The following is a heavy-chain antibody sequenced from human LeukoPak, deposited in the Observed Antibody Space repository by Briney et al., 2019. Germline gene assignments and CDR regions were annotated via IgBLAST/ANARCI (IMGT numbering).Heavy chain of an antibody. J-gene: IGHJ4*02. CDR3: ARGGSSSSWYPFDY. CDR2: IRNKANSYTT. D-gene: IGHD6-13*01. CDR1: GFTFSDHY. Sequence: GGSLGLSCAASGFTFSDHYMDWVRQAPGKGLKWVGRIRNKANSYTTEYAASVKGRFTISRDDSKNSLYLQMNSLKTEDTAVYYCARGGSSSSWYPFDYWGQGTLVTVSP. V-gene: IGHV3-72*01.